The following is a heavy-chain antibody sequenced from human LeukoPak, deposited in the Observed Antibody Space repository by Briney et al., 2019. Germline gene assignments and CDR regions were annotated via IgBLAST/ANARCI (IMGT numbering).Heavy chain of an antibody. D-gene: IGHD3-16*01. CDR3: ARVGPGDAFDI. CDR1: GYTFTGYY. CDR2: INPNSGGT. Sequence: VASVKVSCKAPGYTFTGYYMHWVRQAPGQGLEWMGWINPNSGGTNYAQKFQGRVTMTRDTSISTAYMELSRPRSDDTAVYYCARVGPGDAFDIWGQGTMVTVSS. V-gene: IGHV1-2*02. J-gene: IGHJ3*02.